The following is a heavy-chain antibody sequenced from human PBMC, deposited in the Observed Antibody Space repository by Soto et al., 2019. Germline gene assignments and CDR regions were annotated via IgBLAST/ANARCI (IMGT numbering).Heavy chain of an antibody. D-gene: IGHD5-18*01. CDR2: IYYSGTT. J-gene: IGHJ6*02. CDR3: ARALIQLWPHYYYGMDV. CDR1: GGSISSADHY. V-gene: IGHV4-30-4*01. Sequence: SETLSLTCTVSGGSISSADHYWSWIRQPPGKGLEWIGYIYYSGTTYYNPSLKSRVTISVDTSMNQFSLKVSSVTAADTAVYYCARALIQLWPHYYYGMDVWGQGTTVTVSS.